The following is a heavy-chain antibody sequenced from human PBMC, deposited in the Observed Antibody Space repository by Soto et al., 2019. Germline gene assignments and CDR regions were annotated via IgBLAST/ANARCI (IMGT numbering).Heavy chain of an antibody. CDR3: IEGRGMDV. Sequence: EVQLVESGGGLVQPGESLRLSCAASGFSFSEYWMTWVRQGPGKGLEWVANIKQDGSAKYYLDSVKGRFTISRDNAKKSVFLQMNSLRAEDTAVYYGIEGRGMDVWGQWTTVTVSS. V-gene: IGHV3-7*01. CDR2: IKQDGSAK. CDR1: GFSFSEYW. J-gene: IGHJ6*02.